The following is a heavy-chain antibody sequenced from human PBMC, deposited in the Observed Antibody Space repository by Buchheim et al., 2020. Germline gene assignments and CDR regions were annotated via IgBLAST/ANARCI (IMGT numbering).Heavy chain of an antibody. Sequence: QITLKESGPTLLKPTQTLTLTCTFSGFSLSTSGVGVGWIRLPPGKALEWLALIYWDDSKRYSPSLERRLTITKDTSRNQVGLTVSNMDPVDTATYYCAHTPYSSGWYYFFDSWGQGTL. CDR1: GFSLSTSGVG. D-gene: IGHD6-19*01. V-gene: IGHV2-5*02. J-gene: IGHJ4*02. CDR3: AHTPYSSGWYYFFDS. CDR2: IYWDDSK.